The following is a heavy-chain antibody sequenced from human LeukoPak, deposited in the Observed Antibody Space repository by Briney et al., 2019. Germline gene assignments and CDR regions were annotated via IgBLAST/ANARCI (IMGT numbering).Heavy chain of an antibody. J-gene: IGHJ4*02. CDR2: INHSGGS. Sequence: PSETLSLTCAVYGVSFSGYYWSWVRQTPEKGLEWIGQINHSGGSNYNPALNSRPTISVDTSKNQFSLKVTSVTAADTAVYYCARRVVSASLSYWGQGTLVTVSS. CDR1: GVSFSGYY. V-gene: IGHV4-34*01. CDR3: ARRVVSASLSY. D-gene: IGHD2-15*01.